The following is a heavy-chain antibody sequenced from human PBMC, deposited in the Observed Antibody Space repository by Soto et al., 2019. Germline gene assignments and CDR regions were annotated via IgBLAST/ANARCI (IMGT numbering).Heavy chain of an antibody. CDR1: GGSISSSSYY. V-gene: IGHV4-39*01. CDR3: ARQYYDILTGYYNWFDP. Sequence: SETLSLTCTVSGGSISSSSYYWGWIRQPPGKGLEWIGSIYYSGSTYYNPSLKSRVTISVDTSKNQFSLKLSSVTAADTAVYYCARQYYDILTGYYNWFDPWRQGTLVTVSS. CDR2: IYYSGST. J-gene: IGHJ5*02. D-gene: IGHD3-9*01.